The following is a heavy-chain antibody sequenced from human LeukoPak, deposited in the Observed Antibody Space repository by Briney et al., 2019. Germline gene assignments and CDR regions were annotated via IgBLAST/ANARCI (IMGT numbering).Heavy chain of an antibody. Sequence: ASVKVSCKASGYTFTSYYMHWVRQAPGQGLEWMGIINPSGGSTSYAQKFQGRVTMTRDTSTGTVYMELSSLRSEDTAVYYCARGYCSGGSCYSSPFQATPDYWGQGTLVTVSS. D-gene: IGHD2-15*01. J-gene: IGHJ4*02. V-gene: IGHV1-46*01. CDR1: GYTFTSYY. CDR3: ARGYCSGGSCYSSPFQATPDY. CDR2: INPSGGST.